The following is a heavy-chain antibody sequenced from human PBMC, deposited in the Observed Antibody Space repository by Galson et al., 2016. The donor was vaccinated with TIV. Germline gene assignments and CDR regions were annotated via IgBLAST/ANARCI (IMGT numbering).Heavy chain of an antibody. Sequence: SVKVSCKASGNIFIRDYVHWVRQAPGQGLEWMGVIDPTYGGTTFAQKFQALVTMTRDTSTSTVYMEVSGLKSDDTAVYYCIRDLGRLRDFWGQGTLVTVSS. CDR2: IDPTYGGT. CDR3: IRDLGRLRDF. V-gene: IGHV1-46*03. J-gene: IGHJ4*02. D-gene: IGHD7-27*01. CDR1: GNIFIRDY.